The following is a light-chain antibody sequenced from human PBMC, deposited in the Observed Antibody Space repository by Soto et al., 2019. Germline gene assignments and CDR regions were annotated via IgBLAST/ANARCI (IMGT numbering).Light chain of an antibody. Sequence: QSALTQPASVSGSPGQSITISCTGTSSDIGAYNYVSWYQQHPGKAPKLMIFEVSNRPSGVSNRFSGSKSGNTASLTISGLLAEDEADYYCSSYSSSGTPVIFGGGTKVTGL. CDR2: EVS. CDR3: SSYSSSGTPVI. CDR1: SSDIGAYNY. J-gene: IGLJ2*01. V-gene: IGLV2-14*01.